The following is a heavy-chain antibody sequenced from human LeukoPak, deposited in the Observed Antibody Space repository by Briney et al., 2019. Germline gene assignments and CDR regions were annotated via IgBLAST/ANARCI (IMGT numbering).Heavy chain of an antibody. CDR2: ISSTSGSTI. Sequence: GGSLRLSCAASGFTFSSYEMNWVRQAPGKGLEWVSYISSTSGSTIYYADSVKGRFTISRDNTKNSLYLQMNSLRAEDTAVYYCARRYCSSTSCLLDYWGQGTLVTVSS. V-gene: IGHV3-48*03. CDR1: GFTFSSYE. CDR3: ARRYCSSTSCLLDY. D-gene: IGHD2-2*01. J-gene: IGHJ4*02.